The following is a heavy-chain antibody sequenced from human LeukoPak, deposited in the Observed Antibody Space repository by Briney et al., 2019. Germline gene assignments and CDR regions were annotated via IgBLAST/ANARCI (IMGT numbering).Heavy chain of an antibody. D-gene: IGHD3-22*01. J-gene: IGHJ4*02. Sequence: RGCLRLAFSTSGFTVNNNAVGSVRQAPGKGLGWVSSITSSSNYLYNADSVKGRFTISSDNAKTSLYLQMTSLRAEDTAVYYCARPSVKYDSSGYQPKPFDCWGQGTLVTVSS. CDR2: ITSSSNYL. V-gene: IGHV3-21*01. CDR1: GFTVNNNA. CDR3: ARPSVKYDSSGYQPKPFDC.